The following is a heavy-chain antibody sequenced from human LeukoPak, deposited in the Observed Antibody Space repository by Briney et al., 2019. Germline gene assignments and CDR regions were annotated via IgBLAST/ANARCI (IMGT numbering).Heavy chain of an antibody. Sequence: ASVKVSCKASGYTFTSYAMHWVRQAPGQRLEWMGWINAGNGNTKYSQKFQGRVTITRDTSACTAYMELSSLRSEDTAVYYCARDGGSYYDLDYWGQGTLVTVSS. V-gene: IGHV1-3*01. CDR2: INAGNGNT. CDR1: GYTFTSYA. CDR3: ARDGGSYYDLDY. J-gene: IGHJ4*02. D-gene: IGHD1-26*01.